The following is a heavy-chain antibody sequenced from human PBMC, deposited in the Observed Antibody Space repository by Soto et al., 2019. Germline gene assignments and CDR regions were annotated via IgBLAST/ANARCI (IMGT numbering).Heavy chain of an antibody. V-gene: IGHV1-3*05. D-gene: IGHD6-19*01. CDR1: GYTFTSYA. J-gene: IGHJ4*02. Sequence: QVQLVQSGAEEKKPGASVKVSCKASGYTFTSYAMHWVRQAPGQRLEWMGWINAGNGNTKYSQKFQGRATITRDTSASTTDMELSGLRSEDTAVYSCASHGSGWDYWGQGTLVTVSS. CDR3: ASHGSGWDY. CDR2: INAGNGNT.